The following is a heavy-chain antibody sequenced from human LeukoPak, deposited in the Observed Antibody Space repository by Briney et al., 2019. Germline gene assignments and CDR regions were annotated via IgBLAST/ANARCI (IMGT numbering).Heavy chain of an antibody. V-gene: IGHV3-64*01. D-gene: IGHD3-22*01. CDR3: ERDPYYDSSGYCDY. J-gene: IGHJ4*02. CDR1: GFTFSSYA. CDR2: ISSNGGST. Sequence: GGSLRLSCAASGFTFSSYAMHWVRQAPGKGLEYVSAISSNGGSTYYANSVKGRFTISRDNSKNTLYLQMGSLRAEDMAVYYCERDPYYDSSGYCDYWGQGTLVTVSS.